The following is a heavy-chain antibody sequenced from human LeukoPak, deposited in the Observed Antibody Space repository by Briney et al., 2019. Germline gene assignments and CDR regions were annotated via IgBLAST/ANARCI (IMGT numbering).Heavy chain of an antibody. D-gene: IGHD6-19*01. Sequence: PGGSLRLSCAASGFTFSSYAMSWVRQAPGKGLEWVSAISGSGGTIYYADSVKGRFTISRDNAKNSLYLQMNSLRAEDTAVYYCARTIAVAGGSRDYYYYGMDVWGQGTTVTVSS. CDR1: GFTFSSYA. V-gene: IGHV3-23*01. J-gene: IGHJ6*02. CDR3: ARTIAVAGGSRDYYYYGMDV. CDR2: ISGSGGTI.